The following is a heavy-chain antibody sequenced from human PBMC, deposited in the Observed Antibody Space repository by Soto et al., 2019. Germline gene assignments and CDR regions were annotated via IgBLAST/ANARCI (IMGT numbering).Heavy chain of an antibody. CDR1: GYTFTNSG. Sequence: QVQQVQSGAEVKKPGASVKVSCKASGYTFTNSGLSWVRQAPGQGLEWMGWISAYNGNTNYAQRLQDRVTMTTDTSTSTAYMELRSLRSDDTAVYYCATMYGNSWTVAGSWGQGTLVTVSS. D-gene: IGHD6-13*01. CDR3: ATMYGNSWTVAGS. CDR2: ISAYNGNT. J-gene: IGHJ4*02. V-gene: IGHV1-18*01.